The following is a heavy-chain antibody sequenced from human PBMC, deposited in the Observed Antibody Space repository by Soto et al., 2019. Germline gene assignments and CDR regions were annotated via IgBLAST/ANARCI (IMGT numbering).Heavy chain of an antibody. CDR3: ARLRFLEWLLYEGGWFDP. CDR1: GFTFGDYY. D-gene: IGHD3-3*01. J-gene: IGHJ5*02. CDR2: ISSSGSTI. Sequence: GGSLRLSCAASGFTFGDYYMSWIRQAPGKGLEWVSYISSSGSTIYYADSVKGRFTISRDNAKNSLYLQMNSLRAEDTAVYYCARLRFLEWLLYEGGWFDPWGQGTLVTVSS. V-gene: IGHV3-11*01.